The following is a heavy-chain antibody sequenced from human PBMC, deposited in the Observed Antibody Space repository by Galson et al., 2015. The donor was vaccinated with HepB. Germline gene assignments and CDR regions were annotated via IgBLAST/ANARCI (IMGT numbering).Heavy chain of an antibody. V-gene: IGHV4-34*01. D-gene: IGHD6-13*01. CDR1: GGSFSGYY. CDR3: ASSSSSWLPDALDI. Sequence: TLSLTCAVYGGSFSGYYWSWFRRPPGQGLEWIGEIDHSGSTKYTPSLKSRVTISAVRSKRQFSLKLTSVTAADTAVYFCASSSSSWLPDALDIWGQGTVVTVSP. J-gene: IGHJ3*02. CDR2: IDHSGST.